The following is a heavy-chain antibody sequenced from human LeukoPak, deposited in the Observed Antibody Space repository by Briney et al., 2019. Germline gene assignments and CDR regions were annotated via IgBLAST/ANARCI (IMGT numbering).Heavy chain of an antibody. CDR2: ISWNSGII. D-gene: IGHD6-13*01. CDR3: AKGIGLYSSNWFYFDY. J-gene: IGHJ4*02. Sequence: PGRSLRLSCAASGFTFDDYAMHWVRQAPGKGLEWVSGISWNSGIITYADSVKGRFTISRDNAKGSLYLQMNSLRAEDTALYYCAKGIGLYSSNWFYFDYWGQGTLVTVSS. CDR1: GFTFDDYA. V-gene: IGHV3-9*01.